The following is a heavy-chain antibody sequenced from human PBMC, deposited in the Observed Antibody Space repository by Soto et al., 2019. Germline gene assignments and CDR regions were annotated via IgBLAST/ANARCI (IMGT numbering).Heavy chain of an antibody. J-gene: IGHJ4*02. CDR2: ISYDGTDK. D-gene: IGHD1-1*01. V-gene: IGHV3-30*18. CDR3: AKGFGWNYLDY. CDR1: GFTFSNYG. Sequence: QVQLVESGGGVVQPGRSLRLSCAASGFTFSNYGLHWVRQAPGKGLERVALISYDGTDKYYADSVKGRFTISRDNSKNTLYLQMNSLRTEDTAVYYCAKGFGWNYLDYWGQGTLVTVSS.